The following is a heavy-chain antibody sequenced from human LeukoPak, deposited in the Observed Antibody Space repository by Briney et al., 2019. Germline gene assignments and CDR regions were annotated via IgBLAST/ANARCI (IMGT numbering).Heavy chain of an antibody. D-gene: IGHD3-9*01. J-gene: IGHJ4*02. V-gene: IGHV3-30*04. CDR2: ISYVGTNK. Sequence: GGPLRLSCAASGFTFSSYAMHWVRQAPGKGLEWVAVISYVGTNKYYADSVKGRFTISRDNSKSTLYLQMNSLRVEDTAVYYCARDGGYFDRLAYFFDYWGQGALVPVSS. CDR3: ARDGGYFDRLAYFFDY. CDR1: GFTFSSYA.